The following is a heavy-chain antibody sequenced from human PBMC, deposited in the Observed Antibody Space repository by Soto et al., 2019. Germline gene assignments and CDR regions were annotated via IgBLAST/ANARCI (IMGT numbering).Heavy chain of an antibody. CDR3: ARGNRETVISGNAFDI. J-gene: IGHJ3*02. D-gene: IGHD4-17*01. CDR2: IWYDGSNK. CDR1: GFTFSSYG. Sequence: QVQLVESGGGVVQPGRSLRLSCAASGFTFSSYGMHWVRQAPGKGLEWVAVIWYDGSNKYYADSVKGRFTISRDNSKNTLDLQMNSLRAEDTAVYYGARGNRETVISGNAFDIWGQGTMVTVSS. V-gene: IGHV3-33*01.